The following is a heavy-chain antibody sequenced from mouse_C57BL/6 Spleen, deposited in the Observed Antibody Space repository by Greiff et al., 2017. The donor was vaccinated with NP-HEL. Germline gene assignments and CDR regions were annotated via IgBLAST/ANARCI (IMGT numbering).Heavy chain of an antibody. Sequence: EVQLQESGPELVKPGASVKISCKASGYSFTGYYMNWVKQSPEKSLEWIGEINPSTGGTTYNQKFKAKATLTVDKSSSTAYMQLKSLTSEDSAVYYCARWGYGSRYYFDYWGQGTTLTVSS. D-gene: IGHD1-1*01. CDR3: ARWGYGSRYYFDY. CDR1: GYSFTGYY. J-gene: IGHJ2*01. CDR2: INPSTGGT. V-gene: IGHV1-42*01.